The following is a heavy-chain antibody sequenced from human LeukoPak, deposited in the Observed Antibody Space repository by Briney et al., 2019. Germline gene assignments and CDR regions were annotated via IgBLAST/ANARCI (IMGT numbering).Heavy chain of an antibody. CDR3: ARLRAQWLVPLLGFDY. CDR1: GYTFTGYY. D-gene: IGHD6-19*01. J-gene: IGHJ4*02. Sequence: GASVKVSCKASGYTFTGYYTHWVRQAPGQGLEWMGWINPNSGGTNYAQKFQGRVTMTRDTSISTAYMELSRLGSDDTAVYYCARLRAQWLVPLLGFDYWGQGTLVTVSS. CDR2: INPNSGGT. V-gene: IGHV1-2*02.